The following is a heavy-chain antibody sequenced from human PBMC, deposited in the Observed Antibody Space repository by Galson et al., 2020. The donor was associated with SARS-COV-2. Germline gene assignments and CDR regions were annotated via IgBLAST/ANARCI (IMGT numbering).Heavy chain of an antibody. CDR1: GFTFSSYG. CDR2: ISYDGSNK. D-gene: IGHD5-18*01. V-gene: IGHV3-30*03. Sequence: QAGGSLRLSCAASGFTFSSYGMHWVRQAPGQGLEWVAVISYDGSNKYYADSVKGRFTISRDNSKNTLYLQMNSLRAEDTAVYYCAAWIQLYGVSDYWGQGTLVTVSS. J-gene: IGHJ4*02. CDR3: AAWIQLYGVSDY.